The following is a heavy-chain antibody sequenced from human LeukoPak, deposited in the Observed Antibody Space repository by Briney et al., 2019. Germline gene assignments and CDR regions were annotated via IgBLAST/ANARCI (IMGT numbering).Heavy chain of an antibody. D-gene: IGHD5-18*01. CDR2: ISAYNGNT. CDR3: ARDMDTAMVSTVAAPLYNWFDP. Sequence: GASVKVSCKASGYTFTSYGISWVRQAPGQGLEWMGWISAYNGNTNYAQKLQGRVTMTTDTSTSTAYMELRSLRSDDTAVYYCARDMDTAMVSTVAAPLYNWFDPWGQGTLVTVSS. V-gene: IGHV1-18*01. CDR1: GYTFTSYG. J-gene: IGHJ5*02.